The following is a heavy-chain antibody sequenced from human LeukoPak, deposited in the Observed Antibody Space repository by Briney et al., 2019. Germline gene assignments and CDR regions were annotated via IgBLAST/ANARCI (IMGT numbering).Heavy chain of an antibody. J-gene: IGHJ6*03. D-gene: IGHD2-8*01. CDR1: GFTFSSYA. V-gene: IGHV3-23*01. CDR3: AKGMAYYYYYMDV. CDR2: ISGSGGST. Sequence: GGSLRLSCAASGFTFSSYAMSWVRQAPGKGLEGVSAISGSGGSTYYADSVKGRFTISRDNSKNTLYLQMNSLRAEDTAVYYCAKGMAYYYYYMDVWGKGTTVTVSS.